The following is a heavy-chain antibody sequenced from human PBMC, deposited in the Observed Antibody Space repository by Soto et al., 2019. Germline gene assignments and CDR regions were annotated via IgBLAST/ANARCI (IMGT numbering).Heavy chain of an antibody. CDR3: ARAGGDTAMVYYYYGMDV. CDR1: GYTFTSYG. J-gene: IGHJ6*02. D-gene: IGHD5-18*01. V-gene: IGHV1-18*04. Sequence: QVQLVQSGAEVKKPGASVKVSCKASGYTFTSYGISWVRQAPGQGLEWMGWISAYNGNTNYAQKLQGRVTMTTDTSTSTACMELRSLRSDDTAVYYCARAGGDTAMVYYYYGMDVWGQGTTVTVSS. CDR2: ISAYNGNT.